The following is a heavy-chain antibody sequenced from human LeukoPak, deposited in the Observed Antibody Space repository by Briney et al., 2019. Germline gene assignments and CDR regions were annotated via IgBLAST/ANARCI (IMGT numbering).Heavy chain of an antibody. J-gene: IGHJ4*02. CDR1: GGSISSSNW. Sequence: SETLSLTCAVSGGSISSSNWWSWVRQPPGKGLEWIGEIYHSGSTNYNPSLKSRVTISVDKSKNQFSLKLSSVTAADTAVYYCARGREWELLGLLEYWGQGTLVTVSS. CDR2: IYHSGST. V-gene: IGHV4-4*02. D-gene: IGHD1-26*01. CDR3: ARGREWELLGLLEY.